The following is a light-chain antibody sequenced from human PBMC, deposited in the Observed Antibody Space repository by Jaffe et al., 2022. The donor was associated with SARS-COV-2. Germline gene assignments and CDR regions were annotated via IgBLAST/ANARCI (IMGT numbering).Light chain of an antibody. CDR1: QSISSY. V-gene: IGKV1-39*01. J-gene: IGKJ5*01. CDR2: SAS. CDR3: QQSYSNLIT. Sequence: DIQMTQSPSSLSASVGDRVTITCRASQSISSYLNWYQQKPGKAPKLLIYSASSFQGGVPSRFSGSGSGTDFTLTISSLQPEDFAIYYCQQSYSNLITFGQGTRLEIK.